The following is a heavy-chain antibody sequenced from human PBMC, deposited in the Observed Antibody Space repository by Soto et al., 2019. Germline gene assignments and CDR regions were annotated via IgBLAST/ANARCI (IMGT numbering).Heavy chain of an antibody. CDR3: ARALGGWAFDY. V-gene: IGHV1-3*01. Sequence: VASVKVSCKASGYTFTSYAIHWVRQAPGQRLAWMGWINADNGNTRYSQKFQGRVTISRDTSASTAYMELSSLTSEDTAVYYCARALGGWAFDYWGQGTLVTVSS. CDR2: INADNGNT. J-gene: IGHJ4*02. D-gene: IGHD6-19*01. CDR1: GYTFTSYA.